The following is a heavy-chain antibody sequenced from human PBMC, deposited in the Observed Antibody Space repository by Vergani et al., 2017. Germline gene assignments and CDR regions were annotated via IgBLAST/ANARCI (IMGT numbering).Heavy chain of an antibody. CDR3: ASGYSSSSFDY. J-gene: IGHJ4*02. CDR1: GFTFSSYA. Sequence: QVQLVESGGGVVQPGRSLRLSCAASGFTFSSYAMHWVRQAPGKGLEWVAVISYDGSNKYYADSVKGRFTISRDNAKNTRYLQMNSLRAEDTAVYYCASGYSSSSFDYWGQGTLVTVSS. V-gene: IGHV3-30*04. D-gene: IGHD6-6*01. CDR2: ISYDGSNK.